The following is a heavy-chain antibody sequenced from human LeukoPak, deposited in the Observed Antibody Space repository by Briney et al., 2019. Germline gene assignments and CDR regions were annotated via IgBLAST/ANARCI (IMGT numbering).Heavy chain of an antibody. CDR2: IAYDGSRA. V-gene: IGHV3-33*01. J-gene: IGHJ4*02. Sequence: GGSLRLSCAGSGFTFGGYSMHWFRQTPGKGLEWVAVIAYDGSRAFYTDSVKGRFTISRDNSKNTMSVQMDDLRAEDTAVYYCTRYNNDHFDYWGQGTLVTVSS. CDR1: GFTFGGYS. CDR3: TRYNNDHFDY. D-gene: IGHD1-14*01.